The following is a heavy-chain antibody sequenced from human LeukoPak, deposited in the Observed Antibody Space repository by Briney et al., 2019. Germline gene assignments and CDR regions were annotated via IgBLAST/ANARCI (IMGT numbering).Heavy chain of an antibody. J-gene: IGHJ4*02. CDR2: ISSSSGTI. CDR1: GFTFSTYS. V-gene: IGHV3-48*04. D-gene: IGHD6-6*01. CDR3: ARREYTAFDY. Sequence: GGSLRLSCAASGFTFSTYSMNWVRQAPGKRLEWVSYISSSSGTIYNADSVKGRFTTSRDNAKNSLYLQMNSLRAEDTALYYCARREYTAFDYWGQGTLVTVSS.